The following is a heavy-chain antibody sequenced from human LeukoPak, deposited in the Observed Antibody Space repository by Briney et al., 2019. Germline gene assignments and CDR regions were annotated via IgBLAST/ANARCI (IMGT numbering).Heavy chain of an antibody. J-gene: IGHJ5*01. CDR3: VRDFAEFDSGDYPTWFAS. V-gene: IGHV3-7*01. D-gene: IGHD3-3*01. CDR2: IKHDGSAI. Sequence: GGSLRLSCEASGFTFNKNWISWVRQTPGKAREWGANIKHDGSAIFYADSVKGRFTLSRDNAKNSVHLQMNSLRVEDTATYYCVRDFAEFDSGDYPTWFASWAQGTLVTVSS. CDR1: GFTFNKNW.